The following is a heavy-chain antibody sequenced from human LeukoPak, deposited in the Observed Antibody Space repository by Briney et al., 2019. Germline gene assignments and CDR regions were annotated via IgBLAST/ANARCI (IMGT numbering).Heavy chain of an antibody. J-gene: IGHJ4*02. CDR3: ARGDYDSSGYRFDY. Sequence: SETLSLTCTASGGSISSYYWSWIRQPPGKGLEWIGYIYYSGSTNYNPSLKSRVTISVDTSKNQFSLRLSSVTAADTAVYYCARGDYDSSGYRFDYWGQGTLVTVSS. CDR2: IYYSGST. D-gene: IGHD3-22*01. CDR1: GGSISSYY. V-gene: IGHV4-59*01.